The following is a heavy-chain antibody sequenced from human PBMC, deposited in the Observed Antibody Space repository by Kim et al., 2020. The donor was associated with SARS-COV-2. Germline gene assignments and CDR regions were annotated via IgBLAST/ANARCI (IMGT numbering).Heavy chain of an antibody. V-gene: IGHV3-7*01. CDR3: ARDPDYGDDYS. CDR2: K. J-gene: IGHJ4*02. Sequence: KYYVDPGKGRFTISRDKAKNALYLQMNSLRAEDTAVYYCARDPDYGDDYSWGQGTLGTVSS. D-gene: IGHD4-17*01.